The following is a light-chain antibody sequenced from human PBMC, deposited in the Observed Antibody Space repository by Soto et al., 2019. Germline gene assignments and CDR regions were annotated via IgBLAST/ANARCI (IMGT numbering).Light chain of an antibody. CDR1: QSVRDN. CDR3: QQYNNWPLT. J-gene: IGKJ4*01. Sequence: EIVMTQSPATLSVSPGERATLSCRASQSVRDNLAWYQQKPGQAPRLLIYGASIRATGIPARSSGSGFGTEFTLTISSLQSEDFAVFYCQQYNNWPLTFGGGTKVEIK. V-gene: IGKV3-15*01. CDR2: GAS.